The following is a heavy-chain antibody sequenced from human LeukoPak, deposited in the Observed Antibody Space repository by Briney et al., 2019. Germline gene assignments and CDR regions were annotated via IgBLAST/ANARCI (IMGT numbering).Heavy chain of an antibody. D-gene: IGHD3-10*01. CDR2: IKQDGSEK. J-gene: IGHJ4*02. CDR3: ARTMRDLLWFGEFNYFDY. Sequence: PGGSLRLSCAASGFTFSSYWMSWVRQAPGKGLEWVANIKQDGSEKYYVDSVKGRFTISRDNAKNSLYLQMNSLRAEDTAVYYCARTMRDLLWFGEFNYFDYWGQGTLVTVSS. V-gene: IGHV3-7*01. CDR1: GFTFSSYW.